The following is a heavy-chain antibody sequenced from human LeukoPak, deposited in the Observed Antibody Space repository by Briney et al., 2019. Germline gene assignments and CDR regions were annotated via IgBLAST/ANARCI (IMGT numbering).Heavy chain of an antibody. CDR2: IIPIFGTA. D-gene: IGHD5-24*01. V-gene: IGHV1-69*01. CDR3: ASTRRDGYPFDY. Sequence: ASVKVSCKASGGTFSSYAISWVRQAPGQGLEWMGGIIPIFGTANYAQKFQGRVTITADESTSTAYMELSSLRSEDTAVYYCASTRRDGYPFDYWGQGTLVTVSS. J-gene: IGHJ4*02. CDR1: GGTFSSYA.